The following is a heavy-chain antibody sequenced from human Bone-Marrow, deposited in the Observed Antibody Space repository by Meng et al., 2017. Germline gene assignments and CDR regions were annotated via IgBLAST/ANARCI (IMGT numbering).Heavy chain of an antibody. J-gene: IGHJ4*02. CDR3: ARGLGWELLMYEPDY. D-gene: IGHD1-26*01. Sequence: GESLKISCAASGFTFSSYEMNWVHQAPGKGLEWVSYISSSGSTIYYADSVKGRFTISRDNAKNSLYLQMNSLRAEDTAVYYCARGLGWELLMYEPDYWGQGTLVTVSS. CDR1: GFTFSSYE. CDR2: ISSSGSTI. V-gene: IGHV3-48*03.